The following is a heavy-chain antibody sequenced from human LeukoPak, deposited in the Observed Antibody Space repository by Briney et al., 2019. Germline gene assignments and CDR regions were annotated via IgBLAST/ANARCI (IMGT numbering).Heavy chain of an antibody. V-gene: IGHV1-18*01. CDR2: ISAYNGNT. D-gene: IGHD3-22*01. CDR1: GYTFTSYG. CDR3: ARGVPHDYYDSSGYSDY. Sequence: GASVKVSCKASGYTFTSYGISWVRQATGQGLEWMGWISAYNGNTNYAQKLQGRVTMTTDTSTSTAYMELRSLRSDDTAVYYCARGVPHDYYDSSGYSDYWGQGTLVTVSS. J-gene: IGHJ4*02.